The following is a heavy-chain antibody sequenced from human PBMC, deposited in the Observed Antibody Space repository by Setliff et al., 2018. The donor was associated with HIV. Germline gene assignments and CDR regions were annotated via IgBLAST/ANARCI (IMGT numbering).Heavy chain of an antibody. CDR1: GYTFRTNA. CDR3: ARGSCSGCYLSDY. D-gene: IGHD6-19*01. CDR2: INAGDDNT. V-gene: IGHV1-3*01. J-gene: IGHJ4*02. Sequence: ASVKVXXXAFGYTFRTNAIHWVRQAPGQRLERMGYINAGDDNTRYSEKFQGRXXITRDTSANTAYMELSSLRSEDTAVYYCARGSCSGCYLSDYWGLGTLVTVPQ.